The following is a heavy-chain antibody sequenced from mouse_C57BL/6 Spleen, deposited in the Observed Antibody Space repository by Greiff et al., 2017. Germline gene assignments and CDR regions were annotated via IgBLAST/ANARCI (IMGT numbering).Heavy chain of an antibody. CDR2: IYPGNSDT. Sequence: EVKLMESGTVLVRPGASVKMSCKTSGYTFTSYWMHWVKQRPGQGLEWIGAIYPGNSDTSYNQKFKGKAKLTAVTSASTAYIELSSLTNEESAVYDCTGGGYNNYSWFAYWGQGTLVTVSA. CDR3: TGGGYNNYSWFAY. V-gene: IGHV1-5*01. CDR1: GYTFTSYW. D-gene: IGHD2-5*01. J-gene: IGHJ3*01.